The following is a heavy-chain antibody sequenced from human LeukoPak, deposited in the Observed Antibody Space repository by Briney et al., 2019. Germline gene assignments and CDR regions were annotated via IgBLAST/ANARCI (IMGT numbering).Heavy chain of an antibody. CDR3: ATMLILRGGGGCYQ. D-gene: IGHD2-21*01. CDR1: GGSISSYY. CDR2: IYYSGST. J-gene: IGHJ4*02. V-gene: IGHV4-59*08. Sequence: SETLSLTCTVSGGSISSYYWSWIRQPPGKGLEWIGYIYYSGSTNYNPSLKSRVTISVDTSKNQFSLKLSSVTAADTAVYYCATMLILRGGGGCYQWGQGTLVTVSS.